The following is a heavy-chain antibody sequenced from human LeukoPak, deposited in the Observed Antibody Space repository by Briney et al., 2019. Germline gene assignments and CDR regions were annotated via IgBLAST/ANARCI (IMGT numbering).Heavy chain of an antibody. Sequence: SLRLSCAASGFTFDDYAMHWVRQAPGKGVEWVSGISWNSGSIGYADSVKGRFTISRDNAKNSLYLQMNSLRAEDTALYYCAKESGSYGGAFDIWGQGTMVTVSS. CDR1: GFTFDDYA. D-gene: IGHD1-26*01. CDR2: ISWNSGSI. J-gene: IGHJ3*02. V-gene: IGHV3-9*01. CDR3: AKESGSYGGAFDI.